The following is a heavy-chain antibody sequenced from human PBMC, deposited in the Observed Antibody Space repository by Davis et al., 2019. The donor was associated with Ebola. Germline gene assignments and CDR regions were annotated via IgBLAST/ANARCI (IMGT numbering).Heavy chain of an antibody. CDR1: GGSINSSYYY. Sequence: SETLSLTCTVSGGSINSSYYYWGWIRQPPGKGLEWIGYIYYIGSTNYNPSLKSRVTISVDTSKNQFSLKLSSVTAADTAVYYCARESFGPAATQEIYYYYYYMDVWGKGTTVTVSS. CDR2: IYYIGST. D-gene: IGHD2-2*01. J-gene: IGHJ6*03. CDR3: ARESFGPAATQEIYYYYYYMDV. V-gene: IGHV4-61*01.